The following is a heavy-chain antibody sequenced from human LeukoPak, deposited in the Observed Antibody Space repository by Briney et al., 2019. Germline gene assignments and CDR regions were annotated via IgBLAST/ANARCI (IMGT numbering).Heavy chain of an antibody. CDR1: GDSISSYY. D-gene: IGHD2-2*01. V-gene: IGHV4-59*08. Sequence: PSETLSLTCAVSGDSISSYYWSWIRHPRGKGLEWMVYIYYSGSTNYNPSLKSRVTISVDASKNQFSLKLSSVTAADTAVYYCARHGVPAAMWSWFDPWVQGTLVTVSS. CDR2: IYYSGST. CDR3: ARHGVPAAMWSWFDP. J-gene: IGHJ5*02.